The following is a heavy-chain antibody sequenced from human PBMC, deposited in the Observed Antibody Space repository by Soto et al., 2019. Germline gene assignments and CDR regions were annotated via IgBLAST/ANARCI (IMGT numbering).Heavy chain of an antibody. CDR1: GISLGTSGVG. CDR2: VYWNDDA. J-gene: IGHJ3*02. V-gene: IGHV2-5*01. Sequence: SGPTLVNPTQTLTLTCTLSGISLGTSGVGLGWIRQTPGKALEWLALVYWNDDAHYSPSLRSRLTITKDTSKNQAVLTMTNMDPVDTATYYCARGLASLPVFAFDIWGQGTVVTVSS. CDR3: ARGLASLPVFAFDI.